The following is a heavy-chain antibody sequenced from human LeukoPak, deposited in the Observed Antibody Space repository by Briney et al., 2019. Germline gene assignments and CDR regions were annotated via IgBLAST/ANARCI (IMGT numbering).Heavy chain of an antibody. CDR1: GFAFNTYS. D-gene: IGHD2-21*01. CDR3: ARMSDSRLPGY. V-gene: IGHV3-48*01. J-gene: IGHJ4*02. CDR2: ITSSSTTI. Sequence: PGGSLRLSCAASGFAFNTYSMNWVRQAPGKGLEWVSSITSSSTTIYYADSVKGRFTISRDDARNSLYLQMNSLRAEDTAVYYCARMSDSRLPGYWGQGTLVTVSS.